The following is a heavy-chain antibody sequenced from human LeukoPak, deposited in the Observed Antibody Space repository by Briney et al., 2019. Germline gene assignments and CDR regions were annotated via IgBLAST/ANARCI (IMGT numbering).Heavy chain of an antibody. J-gene: IGHJ4*02. CDR1: GESFSGYY. Sequence: SETLSLTCGVSGESFSGYYWSWLRQPPGKGLEWIGEINQSGDTNYNPSFGTRVTMSVDASKKQFSLKVKSVTAADGAVYYCARSLSPYYDVTSAYWVWGYWGQGTLVIISS. CDR3: ARSLSPYYDVTSAYWVWGY. D-gene: IGHD3-3*01. V-gene: IGHV4-34*01. CDR2: INQSGDT.